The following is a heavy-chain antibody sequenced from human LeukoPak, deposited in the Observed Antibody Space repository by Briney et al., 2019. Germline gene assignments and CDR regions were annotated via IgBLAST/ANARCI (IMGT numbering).Heavy chain of an antibody. CDR1: GFTFSGSA. Sequence: GGSLRLSCAASGFTFSGSAMHWVRQASGKGLEWVGRIRSKANSYATAYAASVKGRFTISRDDSKNTAYLQMNSLKTEDTAVYYCTRLFQHPSVSTVGWGQGTLVTVSS. D-gene: IGHD4-23*01. V-gene: IGHV3-73*01. CDR2: IRSKANSYAT. J-gene: IGHJ4*02. CDR3: TRLFQHPSVSTVG.